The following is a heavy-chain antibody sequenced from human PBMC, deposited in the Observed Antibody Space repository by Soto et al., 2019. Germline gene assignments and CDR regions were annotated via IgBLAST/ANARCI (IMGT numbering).Heavy chain of an antibody. V-gene: IGHV4-34*01. CDR1: GGSFSGYY. D-gene: IGHD3-22*01. CDR3: ARHGIRYYYDDSAYYALDV. Sequence: SETLSLTCAVYGGSFSGYYWSWIRQPPGKGLEWIGEINHSGSANYNPSLKSRVTISVDTSKNQFSLKLSSVTAADTAVYYCARHGIRYYYDDSAYYALDVWGQGTTVTVSS. J-gene: IGHJ6*02. CDR2: INHSGSA.